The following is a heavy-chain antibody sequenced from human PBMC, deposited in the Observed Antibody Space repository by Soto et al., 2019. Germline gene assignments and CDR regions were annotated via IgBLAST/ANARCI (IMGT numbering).Heavy chain of an antibody. CDR1: GGIFSSYG. CDR2: IIPIFHTA. Sequence: QVQLVQSGAEVKKPGSSVKVSCKASGGIFSSYGINWVRQAPGQGPEWMGGIIPIFHTANYAQKFQGRVPITADESTSTVYMELRSPRSEDTAVYYCASDKTSVIVPAAEYHDYSAMDVWGQGTTVTVTS. V-gene: IGHV1-69*01. D-gene: IGHD2-2*01. CDR3: ASDKTSVIVPAAEYHDYSAMDV. J-gene: IGHJ6*02.